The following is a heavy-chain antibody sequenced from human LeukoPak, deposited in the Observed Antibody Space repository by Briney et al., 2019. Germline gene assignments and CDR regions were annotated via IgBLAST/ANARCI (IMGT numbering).Heavy chain of an antibody. Sequence: GGSLRLSCAASGFTFSSYAMHWVRQAPGKGLEWVAVISYDGSNKYYADSVKGRFTISRDNSKNTLYLQMNSLRAEDTAVYYCARQGTYSSANGMGYWGQGTLVTVSS. CDR1: GFTFSSYA. CDR3: ARQGTYSSANGMGY. D-gene: IGHD6-19*01. CDR2: ISYDGSNK. V-gene: IGHV3-30*04. J-gene: IGHJ4*02.